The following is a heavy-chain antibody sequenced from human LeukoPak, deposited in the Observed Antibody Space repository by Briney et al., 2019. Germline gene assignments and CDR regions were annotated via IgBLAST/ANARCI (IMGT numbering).Heavy chain of an antibody. V-gene: IGHV3-23*01. CDR2: ISDGGSRT. Sequence: GGSLRLSCAPSGFSLSIYAVSWARQAPWKGLEWVSGISDGGSRTYYADSVKGRFTISRDDSKNTLYLQMNGLRAEDTAVYYCAKVQLGIGIDYWGQGTLVTVSS. CDR1: GFSLSIYA. J-gene: IGHJ4*02. CDR3: AKVQLGIGIDY. D-gene: IGHD7-27*01.